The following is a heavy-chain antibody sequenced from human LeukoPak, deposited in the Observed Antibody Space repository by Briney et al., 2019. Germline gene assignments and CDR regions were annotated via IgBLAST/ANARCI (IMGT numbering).Heavy chain of an antibody. CDR1: GFTVSSNY. V-gene: IGHV3-53*05. CDR3: PRDLLPAAGEYYFDY. D-gene: IGHD6-13*01. Sequence: GGSLRLSCAASGFTVSSNYMSWVRQAPGKGLEWVSIIYSGGSTFYADSVKGRFTISRDNSKNTLYLQMNSLRAEDTAVYYCPRDLLPAAGEYYFDYWGQGTLVTVSS. CDR2: IYSGGST. J-gene: IGHJ4*02.